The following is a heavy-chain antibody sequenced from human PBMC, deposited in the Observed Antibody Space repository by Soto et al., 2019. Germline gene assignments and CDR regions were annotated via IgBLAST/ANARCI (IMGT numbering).Heavy chain of an antibody. CDR3: ATGSVFTNYYGMDV. CDR2: LEKKTDGGTT. D-gene: IGHD1-20*01. V-gene: IGHV3-15*07. Sequence: EVQLVESGGGLVKPGGSLRLSCAVSGFTLSNARMNWVRQAPGKGLEWVGRLEKKTDGGTTDYIAAVKGRFTISGDDSKNTLFLQMNSLKTEDTAVYYCATGSVFTNYYGMDVWGQGTTVTVSS. J-gene: IGHJ6*02. CDR1: GFTLSNAR.